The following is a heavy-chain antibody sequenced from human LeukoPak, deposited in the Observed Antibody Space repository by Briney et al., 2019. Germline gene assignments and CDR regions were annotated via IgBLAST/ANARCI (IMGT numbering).Heavy chain of an antibody. Sequence: GGSLRLSCAASGFTFSTYTMNWVRQAPGKGLEWVSSISTGSSYTNYADSVKGRFTISRDNAKNSLYLQMNSLRAEDTAVYYCARDRYYYGSGRRYGMDVWGQGTTVTVSS. V-gene: IGHV3-21*04. CDR3: ARDRYYYGSGRRYGMDV. CDR1: GFTFSTYT. D-gene: IGHD3-10*01. CDR2: ISTGSSYT. J-gene: IGHJ6*02.